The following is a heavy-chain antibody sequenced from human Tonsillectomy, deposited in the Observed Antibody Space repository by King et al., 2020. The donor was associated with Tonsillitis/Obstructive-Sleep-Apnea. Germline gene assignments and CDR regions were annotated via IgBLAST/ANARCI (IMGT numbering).Heavy chain of an antibody. CDR2: ISYDGNNK. CDR3: ARDMSGWSNFDY. Sequence: VQLVEPGGGGFQPGRSLRLSCAASGFTFGSYAMHWVRKAPGKGLGWGAVISYDGNNKYYADSGRGRFTISRDNSENTLSLQMNSLRAEDTAVYYCARDMSGWSNFDYWGQGTLVTVSS. J-gene: IGHJ4*02. D-gene: IGHD6-19*01. CDR1: GFTFGSYA. V-gene: IGHV3-30*04.